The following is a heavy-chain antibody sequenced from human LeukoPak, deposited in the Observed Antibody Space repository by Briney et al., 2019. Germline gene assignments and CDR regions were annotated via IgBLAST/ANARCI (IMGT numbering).Heavy chain of an antibody. J-gene: IGHJ4*02. Sequence: GGSVRLSCSASGFTFSRYAMHWVRQAPGKGLEYVSGINDNGGRTHYGDSVKGRFSISRDNSKNTLHLQMTTLRAEDTALYYCVKDVAGSYAFDYWGQGVLVTVAS. V-gene: IGHV3-64D*09. CDR2: INDNGGRT. CDR3: VKDVAGSYAFDY. D-gene: IGHD1-26*01. CDR1: GFTFSRYA.